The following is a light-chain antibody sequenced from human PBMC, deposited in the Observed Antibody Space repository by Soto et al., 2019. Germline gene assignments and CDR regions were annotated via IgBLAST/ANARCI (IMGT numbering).Light chain of an antibody. CDR1: PSVPNY. CDR3: QQRNTWPPVT. CDR2: GAF. Sequence: DIVLTQSPATLSLSTGERATLSCRASPSVPNYVAWYQQKPGQAPRLLIYGAFNRATGIPARFSGSGSGADFTLTISSLEPEDFAIYYCQQRNTWPPVTFGQGTRLEIK. J-gene: IGKJ5*01. V-gene: IGKV3-11*01.